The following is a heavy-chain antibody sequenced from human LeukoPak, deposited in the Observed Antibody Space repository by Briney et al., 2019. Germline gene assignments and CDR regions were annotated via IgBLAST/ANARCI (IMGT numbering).Heavy chain of an antibody. CDR2: INHSGST. V-gene: IGHV4-34*01. J-gene: IGHJ5*01. CDR1: GGSFSGYY. CDR3: ARHGDYVGVDS. D-gene: IGHD4-17*01. Sequence: SETLSLTCAVHGGSFSGYYWSWIRQPPGKGLEWIGEINHSGSTKYNPTLKSRVTISVDTSKNQFSLKLSSVTAADTAVYYCARHGDYVGVDSWGQGTLVTVSS.